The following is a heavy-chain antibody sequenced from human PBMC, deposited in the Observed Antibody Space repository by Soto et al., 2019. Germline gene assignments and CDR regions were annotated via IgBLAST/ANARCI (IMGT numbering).Heavy chain of an antibody. CDR3: VIDLGYFDF. Sequence: QVQLVQSGTEVKKPGSSVAVSCQASAGTFNNHSLSWVRQAPGQGLEWMGRSIPIHGRGDYSQKFQGRLTLTVDKSTSTADMELSILTSEETAVYYCVIDLGYFDFWGQGTLVTGSS. V-gene: IGHV1-69*02. J-gene: IGHJ4*02. CDR1: AGTFNNHS. CDR2: SIPIHGRG. D-gene: IGHD2-15*01.